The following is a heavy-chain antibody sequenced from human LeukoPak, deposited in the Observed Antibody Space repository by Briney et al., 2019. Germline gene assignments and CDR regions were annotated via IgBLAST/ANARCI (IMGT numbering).Heavy chain of an antibody. Sequence: GGSLRLSCAASGFTFSSYGMHWVRQAPGKGLEWVAVISYDGSNKYYADSVKGRFTISRDNSKNTLYLQMNSLRAEDTAVYYCAKGESGYYRNWFDPWGQGTLVTVSS. J-gene: IGHJ5*02. CDR2: ISYDGSNK. D-gene: IGHD3-22*01. CDR1: GFTFSSYG. CDR3: AKGESGYYRNWFDP. V-gene: IGHV3-30*18.